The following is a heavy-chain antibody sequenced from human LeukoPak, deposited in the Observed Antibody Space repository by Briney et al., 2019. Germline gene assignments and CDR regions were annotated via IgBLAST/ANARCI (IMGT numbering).Heavy chain of an antibody. CDR3: ARDRQREVDY. J-gene: IGHJ4*02. V-gene: IGHV3-21*01. Sequence: GECLRLSCAASGFTFSSYSMNWVRQAPGKGLEWVSSITSSSIYIYYADSVKGRFTISRDNAKNSLYLQMNSLRAEDTAVYYCARDRQREVDYWGQGTLVTVSS. D-gene: IGHD1-26*01. CDR1: GFTFSSYS. CDR2: ITSSSIYI.